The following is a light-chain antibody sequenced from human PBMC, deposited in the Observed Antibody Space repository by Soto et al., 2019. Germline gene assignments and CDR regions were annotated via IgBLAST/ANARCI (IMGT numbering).Light chain of an antibody. CDR3: KQYYSYPLT. CDR1: QGISSD. CDR2: AAS. Sequence: AIRMTQSPSSFSASTGDRVTITCRASQGISSDLAWYQQKPGKAPKLLIYAASTLQSGVPSRFSGSGSGTDFTRTISCLQSEDFATYYGKQYYSYPLTFGGGTKVEIK. J-gene: IGKJ4*02. V-gene: IGKV1-8*01.